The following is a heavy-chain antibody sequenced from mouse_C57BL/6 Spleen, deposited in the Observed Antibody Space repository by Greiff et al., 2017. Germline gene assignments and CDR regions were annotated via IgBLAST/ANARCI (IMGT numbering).Heavy chain of an antibody. V-gene: IGHV2-5*01. CDR2: IWRGGST. Sequence: QVQLQQSGPGLVQPSQSLSITCTVSGFSLTSYGVHWVRQSPGKGLEWLGVIWRGGSTDYNAAFMSRLSITKDNSKSQVFFKMNSLQADDTAIYYCAKKDYSNYVGAMDYWGQGTSVTVSS. D-gene: IGHD2-5*01. J-gene: IGHJ4*01. CDR1: GFSLTSYG. CDR3: AKKDYSNYVGAMDY.